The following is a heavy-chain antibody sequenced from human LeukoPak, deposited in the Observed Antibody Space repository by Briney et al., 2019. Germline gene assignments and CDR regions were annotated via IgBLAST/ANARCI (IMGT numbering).Heavy chain of an antibody. Sequence: ASVKVSCKASGYTFTSYYMHWVRQAPGQGLEWMGIVNPSGGSTSYAQKFQGRVTMTRDTSTSTVYMELSSLRPEDTAVYYCARLIGGGWFDPWGQGTLVTVSS. CDR2: VNPSGGST. V-gene: IGHV1-46*01. CDR1: GYTFTSYY. J-gene: IGHJ5*02. D-gene: IGHD3-16*01. CDR3: ARLIGGGWFDP.